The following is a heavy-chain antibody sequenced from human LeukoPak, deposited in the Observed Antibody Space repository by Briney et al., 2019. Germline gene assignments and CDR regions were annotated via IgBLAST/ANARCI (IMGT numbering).Heavy chain of an antibody. D-gene: IGHD3-16*01. J-gene: IGHJ4*02. Sequence: ASVKVSCKASGYTFTGYYMHWARQAPGQGLEWMGWINPNSGGTNYAQKFQGRVTITRDTSASTAYMELSSLRSEDMAVYYCARLGVTHSFDYWGQGTLVTVSS. CDR3: ARLGVTHSFDY. CDR2: INPNSGGT. CDR1: GYTFTGYY. V-gene: IGHV1-2*02.